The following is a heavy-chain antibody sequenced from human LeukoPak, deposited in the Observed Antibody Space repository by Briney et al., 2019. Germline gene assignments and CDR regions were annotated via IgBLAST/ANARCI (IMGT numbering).Heavy chain of an antibody. D-gene: IGHD1-1*01. CDR2: INPNSGGT. J-gene: IGHJ3*02. Sequence: ASMKVSCKASGYTFTGYYMHWVRQAPGQGLEWMGWINPNSGGTNYAQKFQGRVTMTRDTSISTAYMELSSLRSEDTAVYYCAREKYTTTLDAFDIWGQGTMVTVSS. V-gene: IGHV1-2*02. CDR3: AREKYTTTLDAFDI. CDR1: GYTFTGYY.